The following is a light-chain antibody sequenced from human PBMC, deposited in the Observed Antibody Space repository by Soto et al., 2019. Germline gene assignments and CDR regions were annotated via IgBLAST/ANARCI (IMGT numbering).Light chain of an antibody. CDR1: QSVSSN. CDR2: GAS. Sequence: EIVMTQSPATLSVSPGERATLSCRASQSVSSNLAWYQQKPGQAPRLLIYGASTRATGIPARFSGSGSGTEFPLAISCVQSEDFAVFFCQQYKTWFPWTCRRGTNVEI. V-gene: IGKV3-15*01. J-gene: IGKJ1*01. CDR3: QQYKTWFPWT.